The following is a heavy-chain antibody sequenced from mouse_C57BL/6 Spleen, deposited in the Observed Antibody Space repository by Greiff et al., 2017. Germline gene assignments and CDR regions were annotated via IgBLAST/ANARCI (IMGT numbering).Heavy chain of an antibody. Sequence: QVQLQQPGAELVKPGASVKLSCKASGYTFTSYWMHWVKQRPGQGLEWIGMIHPNSGSTNYNEKFKSKATLTVDTSSSTAYMQLSSLTSEDSAVYYCAREGAYYSNPFAYWGQGTLVTVSA. J-gene: IGHJ3*01. CDR1: GYTFTSYW. D-gene: IGHD2-5*01. CDR3: AREGAYYSNPFAY. CDR2: IHPNSGST. V-gene: IGHV1-64*01.